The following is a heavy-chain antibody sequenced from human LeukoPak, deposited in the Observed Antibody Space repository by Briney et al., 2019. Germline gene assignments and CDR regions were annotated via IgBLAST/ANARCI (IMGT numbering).Heavy chain of an antibody. Sequence: SETLSLTCAAYGGSFSGYYWSWIRQPPGKGLEWIGEINHSGSTNYNPSLKSRVTISVDTSKNQFSLKLSSVAAADTAVYYCAGIKRITMIVVVIPGNWFDPWGQGALVTVSS. V-gene: IGHV4-34*01. J-gene: IGHJ5*02. CDR3: AGIKRITMIVVVIPGNWFDP. CDR1: GGSFSGYY. D-gene: IGHD3-22*01. CDR2: INHSGST.